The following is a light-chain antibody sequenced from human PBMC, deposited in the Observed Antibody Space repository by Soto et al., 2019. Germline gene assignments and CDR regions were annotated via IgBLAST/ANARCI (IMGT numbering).Light chain of an antibody. J-gene: IGKJ3*01. CDR2: AAS. CDR3: QKYNRASPFT. V-gene: IGKV1-27*01. CDR1: QGISNY. Sequence: DIQMTQSPSSLSASVGDRVTITCRASQGISNYLAWYQQKPGKVPKLLIYAASTLQSGAPSRFSGRGSGTDFTLTISSLQPEDVATYYCQKYNRASPFTFGPGTKVDIK.